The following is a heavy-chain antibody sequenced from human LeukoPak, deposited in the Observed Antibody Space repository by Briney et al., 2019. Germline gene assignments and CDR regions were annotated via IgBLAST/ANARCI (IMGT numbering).Heavy chain of an antibody. V-gene: IGHV4-34*01. CDR3: VRAEMATTLYAFDI. Sequence: SETLSLTCAVYGGSFSGYYWSWIRQPPGKGLEWIGEINHSGSTNYNPSLKSRVTISVDTSKNQFSLKLSSVTAADTAVYYCVRAEMATTLYAFDIWGQGTMVTVSS. CDR1: GGSFSGYY. CDR2: INHSGST. J-gene: IGHJ3*02. D-gene: IGHD5-24*01.